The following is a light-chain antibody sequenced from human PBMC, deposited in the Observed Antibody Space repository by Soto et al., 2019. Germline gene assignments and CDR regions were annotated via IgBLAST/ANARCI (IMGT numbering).Light chain of an antibody. Sequence: DIQLTQSPSFLSASVGDRVTITCRASQGISSYVAWYQQKPGKAPKLLIYAASTLQSGVPSRFSGSGSGTEFSLTISSLQPEDFASYYCQQLNSYPITFGQGTRLEIK. J-gene: IGKJ5*01. CDR1: QGISSY. CDR2: AAS. V-gene: IGKV1-9*01. CDR3: QQLNSYPIT.